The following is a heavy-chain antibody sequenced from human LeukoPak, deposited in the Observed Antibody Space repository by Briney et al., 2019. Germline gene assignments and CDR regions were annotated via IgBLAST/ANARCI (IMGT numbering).Heavy chain of an antibody. D-gene: IGHD1-1*01. J-gene: IGHJ3*02. V-gene: IGHV1-69*04. Sequence: SVKVTCKASGGTFSSYAISWVRQAPGQGLEWMGRIIPILGIANYAQKFQGRVTITADKSTSTAYMELSSLRSEDTAVYYCARGYNWNEPAFDIWGQGTMVTVSS. CDR3: ARGYNWNEPAFDI. CDR1: GGTFSSYA. CDR2: IIPILGIA.